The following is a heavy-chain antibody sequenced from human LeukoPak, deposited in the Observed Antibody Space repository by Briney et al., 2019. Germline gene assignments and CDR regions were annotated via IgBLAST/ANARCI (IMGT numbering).Heavy chain of an antibody. CDR1: GFTFSDYY. V-gene: IGHV3-11*04. Sequence: GGSLRLSCAASGFTFSDYYMSWIRQAPGKGLEWVSYISSSGSTIYYADSVKGRFTISRDNAKHSLYLQMNSLRAEDTAVYYCARPPGSSGYYYPFDYWGQGTLVTVSS. D-gene: IGHD3-22*01. CDR3: ARPPGSSGYYYPFDY. CDR2: ISSSGSTI. J-gene: IGHJ4*02.